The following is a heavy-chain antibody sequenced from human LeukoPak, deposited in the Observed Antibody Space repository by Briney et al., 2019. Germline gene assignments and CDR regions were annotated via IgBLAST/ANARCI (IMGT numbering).Heavy chain of an antibody. CDR3: ARAVMVRGVIQEYLSWFDP. V-gene: IGHV1-2*02. CDR1: GYTFTGYY. D-gene: IGHD3-10*01. J-gene: IGHJ5*02. CDR2: INPNSGGT. Sequence: ASVKVSCKASGYTFTGYYMHWVRQAPGRGLEWMGWINPNSGGTNYAQKFQGRVTMTRDTSISTAYMELSRLRSDDTAVYYCARAVMVRGVIQEYLSWFDPWGQGTLVTVSS.